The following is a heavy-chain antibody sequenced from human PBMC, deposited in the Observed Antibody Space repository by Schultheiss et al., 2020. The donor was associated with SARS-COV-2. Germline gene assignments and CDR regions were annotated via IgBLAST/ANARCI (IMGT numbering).Heavy chain of an antibody. CDR2: VSGSGTTI. J-gene: IGHJ4*02. V-gene: IGHV3-48*03. D-gene: IGHD3-10*01. CDR1: GFTFSIYE. CDR3: AKLGWFGEPPGD. Sequence: GESLKISCAASGFTFSIYEMSWVRQAPGKGLEWVSYVSGSGTTIHYADSVKGRFTISRDNSKNTLYLQMNSLRAEDTAVYYCAKLGWFGEPPGDWGQGTLVTVSS.